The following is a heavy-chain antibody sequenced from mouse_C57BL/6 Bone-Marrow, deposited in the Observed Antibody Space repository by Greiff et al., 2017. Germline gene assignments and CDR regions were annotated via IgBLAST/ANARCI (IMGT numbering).Heavy chain of an antibody. CDR1: GYTFTDYY. D-gene: IGHD2-3*01. Sequence: QVQLQQSGAELVRPGASVKLSCKASGYTFTDYYINWVKQRPGQGLEWIARIYPGSGNTYYNEKFKGKATLTAEKSSSTAYMQLSSLTSEDSAVYFCARWRWLLGAWFAYWGQGTLVTVSA. V-gene: IGHV1-76*01. CDR2: IYPGSGNT. CDR3: ARWRWLLGAWFAY. J-gene: IGHJ3*01.